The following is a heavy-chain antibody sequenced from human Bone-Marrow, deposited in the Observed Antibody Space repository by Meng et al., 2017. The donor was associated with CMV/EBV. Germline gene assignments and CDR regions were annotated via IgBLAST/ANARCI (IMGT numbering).Heavy chain of an antibody. Sequence: GESPKISCAASGFTFSSYWMSWVRQAPGMGLEWVSSISGGSHYIYYADSLKGRFTISRDNAKNSLYLRMSGLRVEDTAVYYCARDQRELLWFGELLLIGMDVWGQGTTVTVSS. V-gene: IGHV3-21*01. D-gene: IGHD3-10*01. J-gene: IGHJ6*02. CDR1: GFTFSSYW. CDR2: ISGGSHYI. CDR3: ARDQRELLWFGELLLIGMDV.